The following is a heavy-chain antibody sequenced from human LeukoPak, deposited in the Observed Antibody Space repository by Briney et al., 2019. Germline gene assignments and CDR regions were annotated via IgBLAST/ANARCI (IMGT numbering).Heavy chain of an antibody. CDR2: INPNSGGT. CDR1: GYTFTGYY. Sequence: ASLKVSCKASGYTFTGYYMHWVRQAPGQGLEWMGWINPNSGGTNYAQKFQGRVTMTRDTSISTAYMELSRLRSDDTAVYYCARDSSSSSEFVYYYYYYYMDVWGKGTTVTVSS. J-gene: IGHJ6*03. D-gene: IGHD6-6*01. CDR3: ARDSSSSSEFVYYYYYYYMDV. V-gene: IGHV1-2*02.